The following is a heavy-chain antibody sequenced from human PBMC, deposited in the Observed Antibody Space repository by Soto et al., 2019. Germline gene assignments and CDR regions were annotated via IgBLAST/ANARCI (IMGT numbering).Heavy chain of an antibody. J-gene: IGHJ4*02. D-gene: IGHD3-16*01. CDR1: GFTFSGYW. V-gene: IGHV3-7*03. Sequence: PGGSLRLSCAASGFTFSGYWMSWVRQAPGKGLEWVANIKEDGSEKYYVDSVRGRFTISRDNAKKSLYLQVNSLRAEDTAVYYCAREYPSRGTFDYWGQGTLVTVSS. CDR2: IKEDGSEK. CDR3: AREYPSRGTFDY.